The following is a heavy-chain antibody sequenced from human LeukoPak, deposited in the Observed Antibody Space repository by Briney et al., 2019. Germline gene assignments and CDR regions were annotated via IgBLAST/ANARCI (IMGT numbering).Heavy chain of an antibody. CDR1: GGSIWGYR. CDR3: ARSHMAAALVPLDC. CDR2: IYHSGTT. J-gene: IGHJ4*02. Sequence: SEPLSLTRSVLGGSIWGYRWICIPEPPGKALEGIGYIYHSGTTNYNPSLESRVTISVDTARHQFSLRLISVTAADTAVYYCARSHMAAALVPLDCWGQGTLVAVSP. D-gene: IGHD6-13*01. V-gene: IGHV4-59*13.